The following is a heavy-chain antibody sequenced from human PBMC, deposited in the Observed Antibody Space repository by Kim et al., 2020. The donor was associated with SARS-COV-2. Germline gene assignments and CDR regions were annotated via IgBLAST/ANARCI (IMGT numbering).Heavy chain of an antibody. CDR1: VGSFSTYA. D-gene: IGHD5-18*01. CDR2: IIPMFPTP. CDR3: ARDLSQGFNYGVFDS. V-gene: IGHV1-69*13. J-gene: IGHJ4*02. Sequence: SVKVSCKASVGSFSTYAVSWVRQAPGPGLQWMGGIIPMFPTPNYAEHFEGRLTITADESTRTVYMEPSSLTSEDTAIYFCARDLSQGFNYGVFDSWGQGTLVTVSS.